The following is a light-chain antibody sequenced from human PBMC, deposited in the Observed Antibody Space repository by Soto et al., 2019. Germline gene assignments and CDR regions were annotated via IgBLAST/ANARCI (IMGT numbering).Light chain of an antibody. Sequence: EIVLPQSPGTLSLSPGERATLSCRASQSVSSSYFAWYQQKPGQAPRLLIYGASSRATGIPDRFSGSGSGTDFTLNISRLEPEDFAVYYCQQYGSSPPYIFGQGTKQELK. CDR3: QQYGSSPPYI. J-gene: IGKJ2*01. CDR2: GAS. V-gene: IGKV3-20*01. CDR1: QSVSSSY.